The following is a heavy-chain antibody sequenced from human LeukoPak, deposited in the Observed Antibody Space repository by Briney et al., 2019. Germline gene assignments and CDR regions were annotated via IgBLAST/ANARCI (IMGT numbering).Heavy chain of an antibody. Sequence: GGSLRLSCAASGLTSSSYWMSWVRQAPGKGLEWVANIKQDGSEKYYVDSVKGRFTISRDNAENSLYLQMNSLRAEDTAVYYCARVLGYCSSTSCYNWFDPWGQGTLVTVSS. D-gene: IGHD2-2*01. CDR1: GLTSSSYW. V-gene: IGHV3-7*03. CDR3: ARVLGYCSSTSCYNWFDP. J-gene: IGHJ5*02. CDR2: IKQDGSEK.